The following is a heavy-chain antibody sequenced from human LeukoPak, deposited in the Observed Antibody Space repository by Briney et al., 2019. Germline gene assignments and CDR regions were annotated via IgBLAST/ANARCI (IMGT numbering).Heavy chain of an antibody. J-gene: IGHJ4*02. CDR3: ARAYDFWSGYFAF. Sequence: KPSETLSLTCTVSGGSISSYYWSWIRQPPGKGLEWIGYIYYNGSTNYNPSLKSRVTISVDTSKNQFSLKVTSVTAADTAVYYCARAYDFWSGYFAFWGQGTLVTVSS. CDR2: IYYNGST. V-gene: IGHV4-59*01. D-gene: IGHD3-3*01. CDR1: GGSISSYY.